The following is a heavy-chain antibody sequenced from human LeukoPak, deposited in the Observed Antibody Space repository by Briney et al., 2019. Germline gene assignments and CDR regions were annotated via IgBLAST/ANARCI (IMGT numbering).Heavy chain of an antibody. D-gene: IGHD3-10*01. V-gene: IGHV3-33*06. CDR3: AKLWDGYGSSPLLLWFGNYGMDV. CDR1: GFTFSSYG. J-gene: IGHJ6*02. Sequence: GGSLRLSCAASGFTFSSYGMHWVRQAPGKGLEWVAVIWYDGSNKYYADSVEGRFTISRDNSKNTLYLQMNSLRAEDTAVYYCAKLWDGYGSSPLLLWFGNYGMDVWGQGTTVTVSS. CDR2: IWYDGSNK.